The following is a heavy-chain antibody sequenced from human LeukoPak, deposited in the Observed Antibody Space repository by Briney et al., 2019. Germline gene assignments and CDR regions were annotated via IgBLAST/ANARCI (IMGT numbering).Heavy chain of an antibody. D-gene: IGHD3-22*01. CDR1: GYTFTGYY. Sequence: ASVKVSCKASGYTFTGYYIHWVRQAPGQGLEWMGWIHPNGGGTNYAQMFQGRVTMTRDTSISTVYMELSRLRSDDTAVYYCARGSHDGSGYYFVDHIDLWGQGSLVTVSS. CDR2: IHPNGGGT. J-gene: IGHJ4*02. CDR3: ARGSHDGSGYYFVDHIDL. V-gene: IGHV1-2*02.